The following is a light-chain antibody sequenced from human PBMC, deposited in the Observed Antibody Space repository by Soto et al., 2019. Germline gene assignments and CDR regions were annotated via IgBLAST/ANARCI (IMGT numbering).Light chain of an antibody. V-gene: IGKV3-20*01. CDR2: GAS. Sequence: EIVLTQSPGTLSLSPGERATLSCRASQSVSSTYLAWYQHKLGQAPRLVIYGASSKASGIPDRFSGSGSGKDFTLTISRLEPEDFAVYYCQQYGSSPRSFGQGTKVEVK. CDR3: QQYGSSPRS. J-gene: IGKJ1*01. CDR1: QSVSSTY.